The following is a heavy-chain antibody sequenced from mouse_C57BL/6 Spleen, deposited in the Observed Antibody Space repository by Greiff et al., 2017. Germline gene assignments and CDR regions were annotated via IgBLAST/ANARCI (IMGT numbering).Heavy chain of an antibody. J-gene: IGHJ2*01. Sequence: VQLQQSGAELVKPGASVKISCKASGYAFSSYWMNWVKQRPGKGLEWIGQIYPGDGDTNYNGKFKGKATLTADKSSSTAYMQLSSLTSEDSAVYVCERRGSSQYYFDYWGQGTTLTVSS. CDR3: ERRGSSQYYFDY. CDR1: GYAFSSYW. D-gene: IGHD1-1*01. V-gene: IGHV1-80*01. CDR2: IYPGDGDT.